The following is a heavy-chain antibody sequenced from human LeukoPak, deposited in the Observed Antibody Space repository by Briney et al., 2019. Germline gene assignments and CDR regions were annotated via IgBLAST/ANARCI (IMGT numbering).Heavy chain of an antibody. D-gene: IGHD3-16*01. Sequence: AGGSLRLSCAASGFSFSTSGMHSVRQAPGKGLEWVAFIGHDGSKIYYADSVQGRFTISRDNSKNTLYLEMNSLSGEDTALYYCAKDHVTWGNLYFDHWGQGTLGTVSS. J-gene: IGHJ4*02. CDR3: AKDHVTWGNLYFDH. V-gene: IGHV3-30*02. CDR1: GFSFSTSG. CDR2: IGHDGSKI.